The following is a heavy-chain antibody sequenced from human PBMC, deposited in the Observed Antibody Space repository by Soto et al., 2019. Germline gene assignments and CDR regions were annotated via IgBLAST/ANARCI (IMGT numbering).Heavy chain of an antibody. V-gene: IGHV4-59*01. D-gene: IGHD6-19*01. CDR1: GGSISRYY. J-gene: IGHJ3*02. CDR2: IYYSGST. CDR3: ARDSGGMYSSGWYTENAFDI. Sequence: SETLSLTCTVSGGSISRYYWSWIRQPPGKGLGWIGYIYYSGSTNYNPSLKSRVTISVDTSKNQFSLKLSSVTAADTAVYYCARDSGGMYSSGWYTENAFDIWGQGTMVTVSS.